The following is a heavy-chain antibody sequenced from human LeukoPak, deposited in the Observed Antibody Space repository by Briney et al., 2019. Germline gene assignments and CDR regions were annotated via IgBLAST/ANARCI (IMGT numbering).Heavy chain of an antibody. D-gene: IGHD2-2*01. CDR2: INPNSGDT. CDR1: GFTFSSYA. CDR3: ARDYCSSTSCLFDY. Sequence: GGSLRLSCAASGFTFSSYAMHWMRQAPGQGLEWMGRINPNSGDTNYAQKFQGRVTMTRDTSISTAYMELSRLRSDDTAVYYCARDYCSSTSCLFDYWGQGTLVTVSS. V-gene: IGHV1-2*06. J-gene: IGHJ4*02.